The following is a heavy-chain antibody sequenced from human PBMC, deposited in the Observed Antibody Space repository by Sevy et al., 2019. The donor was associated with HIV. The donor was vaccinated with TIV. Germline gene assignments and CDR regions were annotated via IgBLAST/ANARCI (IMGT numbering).Heavy chain of an antibody. Sequence: GGSLRLSCAASGFSLSSYVMNWVRQAPGKGLEWVSYISNSGTTISYSNSVRGRFTISRDNARNLLYLQMNSLRAEDTAVYFCARDLPPSATTVPHFDCWGQGTLVTVSS. CDR3: ARDLPPSATTVPHFDC. J-gene: IGHJ4*02. CDR1: GFSLSSYV. CDR2: ISNSGTTI. V-gene: IGHV3-48*03. D-gene: IGHD4-17*01.